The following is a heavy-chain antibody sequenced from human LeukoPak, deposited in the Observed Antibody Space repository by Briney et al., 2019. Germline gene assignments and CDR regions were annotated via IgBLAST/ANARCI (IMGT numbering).Heavy chain of an antibody. J-gene: IGHJ4*02. CDR2: INPNSGGT. V-gene: IGHV1-2*02. CDR1: GYTFTGYY. Sequence: ASVKVSCKASGYTFTGYYMHRVRQAPGQGLEWMGWINPNSGGTNYAQKFQGRVTMTRDTSISTAYMELSRLRSDDTAVYYCARLITMVRGAYYFDYWGQGTLVTVSS. D-gene: IGHD3-10*01. CDR3: ARLITMVRGAYYFDY.